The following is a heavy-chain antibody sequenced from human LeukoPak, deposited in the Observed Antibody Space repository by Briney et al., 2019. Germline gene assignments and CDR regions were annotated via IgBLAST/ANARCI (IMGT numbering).Heavy chain of an antibody. V-gene: IGHV4-30-4*01. CDR1: GGSISSGDYY. Sequence: SQTLSLTCTVSGGSISSGDYYWRWIRQPPGKGLEWIGYIYDSGSTYYNPSRKRRVTIYVDTSTNKFSMKLSSVTAADTAVCYCARVDVVVPAAIAWFDPWGQGTLVTVSS. J-gene: IGHJ5*02. CDR2: IYDSGST. D-gene: IGHD2-2*01. CDR3: ARVDVVVPAAIAWFDP.